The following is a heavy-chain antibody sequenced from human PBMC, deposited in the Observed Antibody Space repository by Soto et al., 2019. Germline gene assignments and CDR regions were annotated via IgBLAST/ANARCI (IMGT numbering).Heavy chain of an antibody. CDR1: GGTFSSYA. Sequence: QVQLVQSGAEVKKPGSSVKVSCKASGGTFSSYAISWVRQAPGQGLEWMGGIIPSFGTANYAQKFQGRVTITADESTSTAYMELSSLRSEDTAVYYCARAKGYCSGGSCYAGYYYYGMDVWGQGTTVTVS. V-gene: IGHV1-69*01. J-gene: IGHJ6*02. D-gene: IGHD2-15*01. CDR2: IIPSFGTA. CDR3: ARAKGYCSGGSCYAGYYYYGMDV.